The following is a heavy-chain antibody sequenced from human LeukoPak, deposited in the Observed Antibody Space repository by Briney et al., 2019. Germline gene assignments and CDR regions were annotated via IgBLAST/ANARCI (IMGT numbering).Heavy chain of an antibody. Sequence: GGSLRLSCAASGFTFSRYSMNWVRQDPGKGLEWVSYISSSSRTIYYADSVKGRFTISRDNAKNSLYLQMNSLRAEDTAVYYCARDSGRRGYPVYSFDYWGQGPLV. J-gene: IGHJ4*02. V-gene: IGHV3-48*01. CDR2: ISSSSRTI. CDR1: GFTFSRYS. D-gene: IGHD3-10*01. CDR3: ARDSGRRGYPVYSFDY.